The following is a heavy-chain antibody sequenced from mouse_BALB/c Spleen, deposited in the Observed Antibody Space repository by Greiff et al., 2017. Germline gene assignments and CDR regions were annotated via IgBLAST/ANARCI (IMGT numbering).Heavy chain of an antibody. J-gene: IGHJ1*01. CDR3: ARLDYYYGSSYGYFDV. CDR2: ISSGGSYT. CDR1: GFTFSSYA. V-gene: IGHV5-9-3*01. D-gene: IGHD1-1*01. Sequence: EVKLVESGGGLVKPGGSLKLSCAASGFTFSSYAMSWVRQTPEKRLEWVATISSGGSYTYYPDSVKGRFTISRDNAKNTLYQQMSSLRSEDTAMYYCARLDYYYGSSYGYFDVWGAGTTVTVSS.